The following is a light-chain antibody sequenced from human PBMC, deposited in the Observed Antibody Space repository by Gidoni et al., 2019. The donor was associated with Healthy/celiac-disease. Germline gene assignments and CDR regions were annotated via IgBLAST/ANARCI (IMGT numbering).Light chain of an antibody. V-gene: IGLV2-14*01. Sequence: QSALTQTASVPGSPGQSITISCTGTSSDVGGYNYVSWYQQHPGKAPKLMIYDVSNRPSGVSNRFSGSKSGNTASLTISGLQAEDEADYYCSSYTSSSTLGFGGGTKLTVL. CDR3: SSYTSSSTLG. CDR2: DVS. J-gene: IGLJ2*01. CDR1: SSDVGGYNY.